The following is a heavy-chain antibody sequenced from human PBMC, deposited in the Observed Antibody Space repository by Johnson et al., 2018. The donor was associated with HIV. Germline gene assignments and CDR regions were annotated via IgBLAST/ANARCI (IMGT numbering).Heavy chain of an antibody. D-gene: IGHD1-26*01. J-gene: IGHJ3*02. CDR1: GFTFSSYW. CDR3: AILPEWELSPEVFDI. V-gene: IGHV3-7*01. Sequence: VQLVESGGGVVQPGRSLRLSCAASGFTFSSYWMSWVRQAPGKGLEWVANIRQDGSEKHYVDSVKGRFTISRDNAKNSLYLQINSLRAEDTAVYYCAILPEWELSPEVFDIWGQGTMVTVSS. CDR2: IRQDGSEK.